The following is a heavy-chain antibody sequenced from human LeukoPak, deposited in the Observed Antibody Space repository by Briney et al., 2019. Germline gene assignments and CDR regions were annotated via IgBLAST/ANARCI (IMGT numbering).Heavy chain of an antibody. J-gene: IGHJ4*02. D-gene: IGHD3-10*01. Sequence: GGSLRLSCAASGFTFSSYSMNWVRQAPGKGLEWVSSISSSSSYIYYADSVKGRFTISRDNAKNSLYLQMNGLRAEDTAVYYCARAARDERFGDSRYYFDYWGQGTLVTVSS. CDR2: ISSSSSYI. CDR3: ARAARDERFGDSRYYFDY. CDR1: GFTFSSYS. V-gene: IGHV3-21*01.